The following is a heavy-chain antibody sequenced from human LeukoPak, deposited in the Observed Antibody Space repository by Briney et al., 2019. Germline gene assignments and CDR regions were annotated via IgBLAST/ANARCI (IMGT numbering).Heavy chain of an antibody. CDR3: ARDGYYAGYDFDS. V-gene: IGHV6-1*01. CDR1: GDSVSSNSAS. CDR2: TYYRSKWYY. Sequence: SQTLSLTCAISGDSVSSNSASWHWLRQSPSRGLEWLGRTYYRSKWYYDYAVSVKSRITIKPDPSNNQVSLQLNSVTPEDTAVYYCARDGYYAGYDFDSWGQGTLVTVSS. J-gene: IGHJ4*02. D-gene: IGHD3-3*01.